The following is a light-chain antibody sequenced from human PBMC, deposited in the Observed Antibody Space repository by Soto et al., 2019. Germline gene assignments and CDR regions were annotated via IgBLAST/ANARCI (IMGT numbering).Light chain of an antibody. Sequence: QSALTQPASVSGSPGQSITISCTGTSSDVGNYNLVSWYQYHPGKAPKLIIFEGNKRPPGISNRLSGSKSGNTASLTISGLQADDEADYYCCSYAGTNTFVVFGGGTKVTVL. V-gene: IGLV2-23*03. J-gene: IGLJ2*01. CDR2: EGN. CDR1: SSDVGNYNL. CDR3: CSYAGTNTFVV.